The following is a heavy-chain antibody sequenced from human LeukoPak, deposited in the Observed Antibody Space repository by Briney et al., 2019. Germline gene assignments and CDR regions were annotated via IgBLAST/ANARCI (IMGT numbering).Heavy chain of an antibody. CDR1: GFIVSNNY. V-gene: IGHV3-66*02. J-gene: IGHJ4*02. CDR2: IHSGGST. Sequence: GGSLRLSCAASGFIVSNNYMNWVRQAPGKGLEWVSVIHSGGSTYYADSVKGRFTISRDNSKNTVNLQMNDLRAEDTAVYYCARSWDARLNFDYWGQETLVTVSS. CDR3: ARSWDARLNFDY. D-gene: IGHD1-26*01.